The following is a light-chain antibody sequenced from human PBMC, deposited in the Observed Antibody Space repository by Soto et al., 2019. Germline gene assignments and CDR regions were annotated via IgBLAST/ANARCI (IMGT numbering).Light chain of an antibody. CDR2: AAS. V-gene: IGKV1-5*01. CDR1: ESIGNW. Sequence: DIQVTQSPSTLSASEGDRVTITCRASESIGNWLAWYQQKPGQAPNLLIYAASSLQSGVPSRFSGSGSGTDFTLTIGSLQPEDFATYYCQQTSSSPWTFGQGTKVDIK. CDR3: QQTSSSPWT. J-gene: IGKJ1*01.